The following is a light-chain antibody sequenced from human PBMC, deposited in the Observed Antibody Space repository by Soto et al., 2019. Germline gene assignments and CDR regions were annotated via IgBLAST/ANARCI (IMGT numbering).Light chain of an antibody. V-gene: IGLV2-23*01. CDR1: GSDVGGSDL. Sequence: QSALTQPASVSASPGQSITISCTGTGSDVGGSDLVSWYQHYPGKAPKLIIYEGTKRPSGVSNRFSGSKSGNTASLTISGLQAEDEADYYCSSYAGGRVIFGGGTKLTVL. CDR3: SSYAGGRVI. CDR2: EGT. J-gene: IGLJ2*01.